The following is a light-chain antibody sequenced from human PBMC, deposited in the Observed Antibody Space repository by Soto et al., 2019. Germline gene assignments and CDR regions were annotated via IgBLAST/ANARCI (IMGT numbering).Light chain of an antibody. CDR3: SSYTTSSSYV. V-gene: IGLV2-14*01. J-gene: IGLJ1*01. CDR2: DVY. CDR1: SSDVGGFNY. Sequence: ALTQPASVSGSPGQSITISCTGTSSDVGGFNYVSWYQQHPGKAPKLLIFDVYSRPSGISNRFSGSKSGNTASLTISGLQAEDEADYYCSSYTTSSSYVFGAGTKVTV.